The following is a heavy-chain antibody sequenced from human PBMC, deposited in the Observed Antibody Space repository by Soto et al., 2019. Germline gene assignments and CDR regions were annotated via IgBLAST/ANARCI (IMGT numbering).Heavy chain of an antibody. J-gene: IGHJ6*02. D-gene: IGHD1-7*01. Sequence: QVTLEESGPVLVKPTETLTLTCAVSGFSLSNPKMGVSWVRQSPGKALEWLAHVFSAGQKSYTTSLETRHTISKDTSKTQVVLTMTNMEAVDTATNYCARMYSWNYGTNPYCAMDVWGQGTMVTVSS. CDR2: VFSAGQK. CDR3: ARMYSWNYGTNPYCAMDV. V-gene: IGHV2-26*01. CDR1: GFSLSNPKMG.